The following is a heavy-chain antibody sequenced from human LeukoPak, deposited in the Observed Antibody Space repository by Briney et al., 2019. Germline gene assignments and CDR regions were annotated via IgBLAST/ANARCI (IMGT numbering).Heavy chain of an antibody. CDR1: GFTFSNYA. CDR2: ISYDGGNK. CDR3: ARGSLVVSRQEHNDY. J-gene: IGHJ4*02. Sequence: GGSLRLSCAASGFTFSNYAIHWVRQPPGEGLEWVALISYDGGNKYFADSVKGRFTISRDNSKNTLFLQMNSLRAEDTAVYYCARGSLVVSRQEHNDYWGQGTLVTVSS. D-gene: IGHD2-2*01. V-gene: IGHV3-30-3*01.